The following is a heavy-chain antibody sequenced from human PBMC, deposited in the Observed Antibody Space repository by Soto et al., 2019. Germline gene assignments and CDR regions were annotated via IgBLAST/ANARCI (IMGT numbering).Heavy chain of an antibody. CDR2: ISAHNGNT. V-gene: IGHV1-18*01. D-gene: IGHD1-1*01. Sequence: QVHLVQSGAEVKKPGASVKVSCQGSGYAFTTYGITWVRQAPGQGLEWMGWISAHNGNTNYAQKLQGRVTVTRDTSPSTAYMELRNLRYAATAVYYCARGRYGDYWGQGALVTVSS. CDR3: ARGRYGDY. CDR1: GYAFTTYG. J-gene: IGHJ4*02.